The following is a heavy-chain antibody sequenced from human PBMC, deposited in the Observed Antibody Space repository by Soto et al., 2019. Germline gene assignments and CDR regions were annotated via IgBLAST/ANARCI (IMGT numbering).Heavy chain of an antibody. CDR2: ISWNSGSI. V-gene: IGHV3-9*01. CDR3: AKDTGITGTTGSWGMDV. D-gene: IGHD1-20*01. CDR1: GFTFSSYA. Sequence: EVQLLESGGGLVQPGGSLRLSCAASGFTFSSYAMSGVRQAPGKGLEWVSGISWNSGSIGYADSVKGRFTISRDNAKNSLYLQMNSLRAEDTALYYCAKDTGITGTTGSWGMDVWGQGTTVTVSS. J-gene: IGHJ6*02.